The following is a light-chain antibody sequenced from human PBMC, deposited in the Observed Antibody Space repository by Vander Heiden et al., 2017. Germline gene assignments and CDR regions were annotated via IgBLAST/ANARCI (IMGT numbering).Light chain of an antibody. CDR3: SSYTTITTGV. J-gene: IGLJ1*01. V-gene: IGLV2-14*01. CDR1: SSDVGAYNY. Sequence: QSALTQPAAVSGSPGQSIAISCTGTSSDVGAYNYVSWYQQPPGNFPKLIIYEVTKRPSGGSDRFSASKSGNTASLTISWLQAEDEADYYCSSYTTITTGVFGTGTKVTVL. CDR2: EVT.